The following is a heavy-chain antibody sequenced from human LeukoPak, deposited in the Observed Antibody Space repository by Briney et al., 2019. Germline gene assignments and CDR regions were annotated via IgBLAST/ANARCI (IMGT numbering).Heavy chain of an antibody. V-gene: IGHV1-8*03. CDR2: RNPNSGNT. CDR3: AREGLDS. CDR1: GGTFSSYA. J-gene: IGHJ5*01. Sequence: ASVKVSCKASGGTFSSYAISWVRQATGQGLEWMGWRNPNSGNTGYAQKFQGRVTITWNTSISTAYMELSSLTSEDTAVYYCAREGLDSWGQGTLVTVSS.